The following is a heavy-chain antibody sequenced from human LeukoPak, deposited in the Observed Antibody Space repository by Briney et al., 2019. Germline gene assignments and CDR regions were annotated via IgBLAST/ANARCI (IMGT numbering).Heavy chain of an antibody. D-gene: IGHD2-15*01. V-gene: IGHV3-21*01. Sequence: GGSLRLSCTASGFTFGDYAMSWVRQAPGKGLEWVSSISSSSSYIYYADSVKGRFTISRDNAKNSLYLQMNSLRAEDTAVYYCASLGYCSGGSCYVGNWFDPWGQGTLVTVSS. CDR1: GFTFGDYA. CDR3: ASLGYCSGGSCYVGNWFDP. CDR2: ISSSSSYI. J-gene: IGHJ5*02.